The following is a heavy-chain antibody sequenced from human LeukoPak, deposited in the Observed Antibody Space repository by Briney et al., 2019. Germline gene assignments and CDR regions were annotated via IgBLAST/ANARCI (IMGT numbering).Heavy chain of an antibody. J-gene: IGHJ4*02. Sequence: GGSLRLSCAASGFTFSSYAMSWVRQAPGKGLEWVSAISGSGGSTYYADSVKGRFTISRDNSKNTLYLQMNSLRAEDTAVCYCAKIPSSYYYDSSGYYTYWGQGTLVTVSS. D-gene: IGHD3-22*01. CDR1: GFTFSSYA. CDR2: ISGSGGST. CDR3: AKIPSSYYYDSSGYYTY. V-gene: IGHV3-23*01.